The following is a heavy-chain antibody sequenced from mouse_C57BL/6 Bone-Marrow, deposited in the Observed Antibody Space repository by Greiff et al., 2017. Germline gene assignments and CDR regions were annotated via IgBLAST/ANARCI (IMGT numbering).Heavy chain of an antibody. Sequence: VLLQQPGAELVRPGSSVKLSCKASGYTFTSYWMHWVKQRPIQGLEWIGNIDPSDSETHYNQKFKGKATLTVDKSSSTAYMQLSSLTSEDSAVYYCAGGVAWFAYWGQGTLVTVSA. V-gene: IGHV1-52*01. CDR2: IDPSDSET. D-gene: IGHD1-1*02. CDR1: GYTFTSYW. CDR3: AGGVAWFAY. J-gene: IGHJ3*01.